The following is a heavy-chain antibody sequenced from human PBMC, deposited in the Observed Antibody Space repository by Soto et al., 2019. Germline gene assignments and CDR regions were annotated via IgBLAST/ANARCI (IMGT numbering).Heavy chain of an antibody. CDR3: TTFRLDP. CDR1: GYTFTAFY. Sequence: ASVKVSCKASGYTFTAFYMNWVRQAPGQGLEGMGWVNPNTGLTKYAQKFRDRVTMTRDTCINTAYMELSGLTSDDTAVYYCTTFRLDPWGQGPMVTV. CDR2: VNPNTGLT. V-gene: IGHV1-2*02. J-gene: IGHJ5*02.